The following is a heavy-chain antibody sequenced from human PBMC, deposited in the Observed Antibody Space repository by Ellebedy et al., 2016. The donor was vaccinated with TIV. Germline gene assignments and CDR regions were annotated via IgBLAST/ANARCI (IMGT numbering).Heavy chain of an antibody. CDR2: IYYSGSA. CDR3: ARGMKDSSGYFYWYFDL. CDR1: GGSISSGDYY. J-gene: IGHJ2*01. V-gene: IGHV4-31*03. Sequence: MPSETLSLTCTVSGGSISSGDYYWSWIRQHPGNGLEWIGYIYYSGSASYNPSLKSRVTISLDTSKNQFSLKLSSVTAADTAVYYCARGMKDSSGYFYWYFDLWGRGTLVTVSS. D-gene: IGHD3-22*01.